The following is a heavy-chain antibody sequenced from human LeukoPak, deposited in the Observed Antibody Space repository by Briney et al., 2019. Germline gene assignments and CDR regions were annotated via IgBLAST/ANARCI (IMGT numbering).Heavy chain of an antibody. Sequence: GGSLRLSCAASGFTFSSYGMHWVRQAPGKGLEWVAVISYDGSNKYYADSVKGRFTISRDNSKNTLYLQMNSLRAEDTAVYYCANSVVITSAFDIWGQGTTVTVSS. J-gene: IGHJ3*02. CDR3: ANSVVITSAFDI. D-gene: IGHD3-22*01. V-gene: IGHV3-30*18. CDR2: ISYDGSNK. CDR1: GFTFSSYG.